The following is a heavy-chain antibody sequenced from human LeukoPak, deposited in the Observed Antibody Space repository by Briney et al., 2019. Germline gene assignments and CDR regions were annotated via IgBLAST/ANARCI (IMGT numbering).Heavy chain of an antibody. Sequence: GGSLRLSCAASGFTFSSYSMNWVRQAPGKGLEWVSYISSSSSTIYYADSVKGRFTISRDNAKNSLYLQMNSLRAEDTALYYCASGGIYYGAAFDFWGQGSLVTVSS. D-gene: IGHD1-26*01. CDR3: ASGGIYYGAAFDF. J-gene: IGHJ4*02. CDR2: ISSSSSTI. V-gene: IGHV3-48*04. CDR1: GFTFSSYS.